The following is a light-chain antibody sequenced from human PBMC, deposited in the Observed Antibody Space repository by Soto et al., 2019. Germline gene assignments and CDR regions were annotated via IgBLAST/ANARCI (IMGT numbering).Light chain of an antibody. J-gene: IGLJ3*02. CDR3: LLYCGGHLGV. CDR1: TGAVTNGCS. V-gene: IGLV7-43*01. CDR2: STT. Sequence: QTVVTQEPSVTVYPGGTVTLTCASSTGAVTNGCSPNWFQQKPGQAPRALIYSTTNKHSWTPARFSGSLLGGKAALTLSGVQSEDEAVYYCLLYCGGHLGVFGGGTKLTVL.